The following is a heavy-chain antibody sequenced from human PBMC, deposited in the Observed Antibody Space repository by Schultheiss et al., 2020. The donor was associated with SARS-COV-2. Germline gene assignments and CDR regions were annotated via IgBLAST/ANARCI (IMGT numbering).Heavy chain of an antibody. CDR3: ARLSPYYDFWSGYQGPYYYGMDV. CDR2: INDSGST. CDR1: GGSFSNYY. J-gene: IGHJ6*02. Sequence: SETLSLTCAVYGGSFSNYYWSWIRQPPGKGLEWIGEINDSGSTKYNPSLKSRVTISVDTSKNQFSLKLRSVTAADTAVHYCARLSPYYDFWSGYQGPYYYGMDVWGQGTTVTVSS. D-gene: IGHD3-3*01. V-gene: IGHV4-34*01.